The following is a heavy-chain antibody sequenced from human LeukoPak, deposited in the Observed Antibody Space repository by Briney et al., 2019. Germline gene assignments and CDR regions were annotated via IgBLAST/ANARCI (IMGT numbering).Heavy chain of an antibody. CDR1: GFTFSNDA. CDR2: ISSSSSYI. D-gene: IGHD6-13*01. Sequence: PGGSLRLSCAASGFTFSNDAMSWVRQAPGKGLEWVSSISSSSSYIYYADSVKGRFTISRDNAKNSLYLQMNSLRAEDTAVYYCARGGAYSSSWILDYWGQGTLVTVSS. V-gene: IGHV3-21*01. CDR3: ARGGAYSSSWILDY. J-gene: IGHJ4*02.